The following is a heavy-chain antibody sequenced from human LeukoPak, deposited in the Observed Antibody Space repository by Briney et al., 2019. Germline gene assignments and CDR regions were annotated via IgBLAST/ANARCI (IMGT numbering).Heavy chain of an antibody. CDR2: IYSSGST. J-gene: IGHJ2*01. CDR1: GGSIGSGSYY. Sequence: NPSETLSLTCTVSGGSIGSGSYYWSWIRQPAGKGLEWIGRIYSSGSTYYNPSLRSRVSISVDTSNNQFSLKLSSVTAADTAVYYCAATFSGTCYSNCYWYFDFWGRGTLVTVSS. CDR3: AATFSGTCYSNCYWYFDF. V-gene: IGHV4-61*02. D-gene: IGHD2-15*01.